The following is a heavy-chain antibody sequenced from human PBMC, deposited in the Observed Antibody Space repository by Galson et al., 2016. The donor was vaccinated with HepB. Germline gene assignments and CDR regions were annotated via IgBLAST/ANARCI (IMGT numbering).Heavy chain of an antibody. CDR3: AIGKEIRVRGFAYDTFDV. V-gene: IGHV4-34*01. CDR1: GGSFRGYR. J-gene: IGHJ3*01. D-gene: IGHD3-10*01. Sequence: SETLSLTCAVYGGSFRGYRWSWIRQTPGKALEWIGEITDSGSTTYNPSLKTRVTISVDTSKNQFSLKVHSVTTADTAVYYSAIGKEIRVRGFAYDTFDVWGQGTMVTVSS. CDR2: ITDSGST.